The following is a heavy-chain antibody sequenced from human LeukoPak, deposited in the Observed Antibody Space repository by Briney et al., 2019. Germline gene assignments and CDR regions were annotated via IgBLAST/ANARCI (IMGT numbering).Heavy chain of an antibody. J-gene: IGHJ4*01. CDR2: FDSENNKM. D-gene: IGHD6-19*01. V-gene: IGHV1-24*01. CDR3: ASDRVYRSSGRSRGFFGY. Sequence: GASVKVSCKISEYSLSDLSIHWVREAPGEGLEWMGGFDSENNKMVYSQKFQGRVTMTEDTSADTAYMELTSLRSEDTAVYFCASDRVYRSSGRSRGFFGYWGHGTLVIASS. CDR1: EYSLSDLS.